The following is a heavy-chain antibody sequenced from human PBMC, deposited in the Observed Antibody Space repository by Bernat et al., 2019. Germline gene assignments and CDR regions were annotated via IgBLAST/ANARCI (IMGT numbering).Heavy chain of an antibody. CDR2: ISGDGGST. J-gene: IGHJ4*02. Sequence: EVQLVESGGGVVQPGGSLRLSCAASGFTFDDYAMHWVRQAPGKGLEWVSLISGDGGSTYYADTVKGRFTISRDNSKNSLSLQMNSLRTEDTALYYCAKDPAAGNDLDYWGQGTLVTVSS. CDR3: AKDPAAGNDLDY. CDR1: GFTFDDYA. V-gene: IGHV3-43*02. D-gene: IGHD6-13*01.